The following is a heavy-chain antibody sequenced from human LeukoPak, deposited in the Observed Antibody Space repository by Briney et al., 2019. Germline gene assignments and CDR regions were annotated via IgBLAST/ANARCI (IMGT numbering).Heavy chain of an antibody. V-gene: IGHV4-39*07. J-gene: IGHJ4*02. CDR2: IYYSGST. Sequence: SETLSLTCTVSGGSISSSSYYWGWIRQPPGKGLEWLGSIYYSGSTYYNPSLKSRVTISVDTSKNQFSLKLSSVTAADTAVYYCARSVSYYDFWSGYCPSPVFDYWGQGTLVTVSS. D-gene: IGHD3-3*01. CDR1: GGSISSSSYY. CDR3: ARSVSYYDFWSGYCPSPVFDY.